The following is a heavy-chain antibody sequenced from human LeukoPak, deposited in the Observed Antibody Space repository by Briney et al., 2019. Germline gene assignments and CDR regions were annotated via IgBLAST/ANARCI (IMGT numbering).Heavy chain of an antibody. CDR3: VRLRRNSDSSGYFYYYDN. J-gene: IGHJ4*02. CDR2: VNTVSSYI. V-gene: IGHV3-21*01. Sequence: KSGGSLRLSCAASGFVFSSYSFNCVRQAPGKGLEWVASVNTVSSYIYYADSVRGRFTISSEHAKNSVLLQMNSLRAEDMAMYYCVRLRRNSDSSGYFYYYDNWGQGTLVTVSS. D-gene: IGHD3-22*01. CDR1: GFVFSSYS.